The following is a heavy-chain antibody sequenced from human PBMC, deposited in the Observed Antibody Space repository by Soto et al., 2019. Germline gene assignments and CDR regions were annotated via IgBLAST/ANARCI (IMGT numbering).Heavy chain of an antibody. D-gene: IGHD3-3*01. Sequence: PGGSLRLSCAASGFTFSSYAVSWVRQAPGKGLEWVSAISGSGGSTYYADSVKGRFTISRDNSKNTLYLQMNSLRAEDTAVYYCAKDRVFLEWLSTPTFGYWGQGTLVTVS. CDR2: ISGSGGST. V-gene: IGHV3-23*01. CDR1: GFTFSSYA. CDR3: AKDRVFLEWLSTPTFGY. J-gene: IGHJ4*02.